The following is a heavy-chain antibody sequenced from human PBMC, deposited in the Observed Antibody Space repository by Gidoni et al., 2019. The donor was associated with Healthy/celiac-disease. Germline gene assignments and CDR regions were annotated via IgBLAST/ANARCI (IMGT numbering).Heavy chain of an antibody. J-gene: IGHJ4*02. CDR1: GGSFSGYY. CDR3: ARQNRPVGFDY. CDR2: IHHSGST. V-gene: IGHV4-34*01. Sequence: QVQLQQWGAGLLKPSETLSLTCAVYGGSFSGYYWSWLRQPPGKGLEWIGEIHHSGSTNYNPSLKSRVTISVDTSRNQFSLRLSSVTAAGTAVYYCARQNRPVGFDYWGQGTLVTVSS.